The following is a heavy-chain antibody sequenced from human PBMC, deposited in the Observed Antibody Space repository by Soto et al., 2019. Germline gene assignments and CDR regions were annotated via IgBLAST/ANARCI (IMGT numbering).Heavy chain of an antibody. CDR3: ARDLTNDYGDYTPNRYYFDY. Sequence: GGSLRLSCAASGFTFSSYGMNWVRQAPGKGLEWVSSISSSSSYIYYADSVKGRFTISRDNAKNSLYLQMNSLRAEDTAVYYCARDLTNDYGDYTPNRYYFDYWGQGTLVTVSS. D-gene: IGHD4-17*01. CDR1: GFTFSSYG. CDR2: ISSSSSYI. V-gene: IGHV3-21*01. J-gene: IGHJ4*02.